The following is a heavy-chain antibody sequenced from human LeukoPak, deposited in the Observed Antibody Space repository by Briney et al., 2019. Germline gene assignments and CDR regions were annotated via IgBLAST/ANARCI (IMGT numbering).Heavy chain of an antibody. CDR1: GGSISSGGYY. J-gene: IGHJ5*02. V-gene: IGHV4-31*03. CDR3: ARVLRYFDWSGGWFDP. Sequence: PSETLSLTCTVSGGSISSGGYYWSWIRQHPGKGLEWIGYIYYSGSTYYNPSLKSRVTISVDTSKNQFSLKLSSVTAADTAVYYCARVLRYFDWSGGWFDPWGQGTLVTVSS. CDR2: IYYSGST. D-gene: IGHD3-9*01.